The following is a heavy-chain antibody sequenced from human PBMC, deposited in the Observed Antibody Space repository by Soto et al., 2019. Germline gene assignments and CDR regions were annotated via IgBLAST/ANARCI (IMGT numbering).Heavy chain of an antibody. J-gene: IGHJ4*02. CDR2: IYWDDDK. Sequence: QITLKESGPTLVKPTQTLTLTCTFSGFSLSTSGVGVGWIRQPPGKALEWLALIYWDDDKRYSPSLKSRLTIXKXXSKNQVVLTMTNMDPVDTATYYCAHLNLREMHFDYWGQGTLVTVSS. V-gene: IGHV2-5*02. D-gene: IGHD4-17*01. CDR3: AHLNLREMHFDY. CDR1: GFSLSTSGVG.